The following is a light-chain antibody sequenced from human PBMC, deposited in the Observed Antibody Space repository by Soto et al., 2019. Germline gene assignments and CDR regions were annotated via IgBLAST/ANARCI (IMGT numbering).Light chain of an antibody. CDR2: EVT. CDR3: SSYAASNNFYFV. Sequence: QSALTQPPSASGSPGQSGTISCTGTSSDVGGYNYVSWYQQYPGRAPKLMIYEVTKRPSRVPDRFSGSKSGNTASLTVSGLQAEDEADYYCSSYAASNNFYFVFGGGTKLTVL. CDR1: SSDVGGYNY. J-gene: IGLJ3*02. V-gene: IGLV2-8*01.